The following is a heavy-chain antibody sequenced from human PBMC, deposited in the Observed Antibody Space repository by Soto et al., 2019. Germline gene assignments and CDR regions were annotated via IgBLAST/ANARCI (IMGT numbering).Heavy chain of an antibody. J-gene: IGHJ4*02. CDR3: ARRSKAAGNYFDY. D-gene: IGHD6-13*01. V-gene: IGHV4-59*08. Sequence: SSETLSLTCTVSGGSISSYYWSWIRQPPGKGLEWIGYIYYSGSTNYNPSLKSRVTISVDTSKNQFSLKLSSVTAADTAVYYCARRSKAAGNYFDYWGQGTLVTVSS. CDR2: IYYSGST. CDR1: GGSISSYY.